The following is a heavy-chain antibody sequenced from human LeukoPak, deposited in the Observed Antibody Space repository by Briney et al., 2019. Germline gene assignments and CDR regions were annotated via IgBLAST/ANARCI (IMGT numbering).Heavy chain of an antibody. Sequence: GGSLRLSCAASGFTFSSYATSWVRQAPGKGLEWVANIKQDGSEKYYVDSVKGRFTISRDNAKNSLYLQMNSLRAEDTAVYYCARGNLIAAAGTSYFDYWGQGTLVTVSS. D-gene: IGHD6-13*01. CDR2: IKQDGSEK. CDR1: GFTFSSYA. J-gene: IGHJ4*02. V-gene: IGHV3-7*01. CDR3: ARGNLIAAAGTSYFDY.